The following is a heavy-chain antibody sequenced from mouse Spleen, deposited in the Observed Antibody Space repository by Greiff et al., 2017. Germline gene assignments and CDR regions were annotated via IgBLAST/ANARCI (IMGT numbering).Heavy chain of an antibody. Sequence: VQLQQSGPELVKPGASVKIPCKASGYTFTDYNMDWVKQSHGKSLEWIGDINPNNGGTIYNQKFKGKATLTVDKSSSTAYMELRSLTSEDTAVYYCARRDYRYDAMDYWGQGTSVTGSS. CDR1: GYTFTDYN. V-gene: IGHV1-18*01. D-gene: IGHD2-14*01. CDR3: ARRDYRYDAMDY. CDR2: INPNNGGT. J-gene: IGHJ4*01.